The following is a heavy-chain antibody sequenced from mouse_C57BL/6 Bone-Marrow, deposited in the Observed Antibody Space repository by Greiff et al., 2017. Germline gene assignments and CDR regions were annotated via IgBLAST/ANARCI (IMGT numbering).Heavy chain of an antibody. CDR1: GYTFTSYW. V-gene: IGHV1-69*01. J-gene: IGHJ1*03. D-gene: IGHD1-1*01. CDR3: ARERGYYGSSAGDFDV. CDR2: IDPADSYT. Sequence: QVQLQQPGAELVMPGASVKLSCKASGYTFTSYWMHWVKQRPGQGLEWIGEIDPADSYTNYNQKFKGKSTLTVDKSSSTAYMQLRSRTSEDSAVYDGARERGYYGSSAGDFDVWGTGTTV.